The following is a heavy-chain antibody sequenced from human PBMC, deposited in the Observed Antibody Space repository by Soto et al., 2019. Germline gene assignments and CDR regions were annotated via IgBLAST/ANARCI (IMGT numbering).Heavy chain of an antibody. V-gene: IGHV3-23*01. D-gene: IGHD2-21*02. CDR1: GFTFSSYA. CDR3: AKDAGDWYWDFDL. Sequence: EVQLLESGGGLVQPGGSLRLSCAASGFTFSSYAMSWVRQAPGKGLELVSVISGSGGSTYYADSVKGRFTISRDNSKNTLYLQMNSLRAEDTDLYDFAKDAGDWYWDFDLWGRGTLVTVSS. J-gene: IGHJ2*01. CDR2: ISGSGGST.